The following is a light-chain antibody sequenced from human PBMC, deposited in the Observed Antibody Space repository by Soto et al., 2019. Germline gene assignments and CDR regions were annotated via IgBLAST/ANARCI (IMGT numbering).Light chain of an antibody. CDR1: QSVTSSY. V-gene: IGKV3-20*01. J-gene: IGKJ5*01. CDR3: QQYGSSPIT. CDR2: GAS. Sequence: EIVLTQSPGTLSLSPGERATLSRRASQSVTSSYLAWYQQKPGQAPRLLIYGASSRATGIPDRFSGSGSGTDFTLTITRLEPEDFAVFYCQQYGSSPITFGQGTRLEIK.